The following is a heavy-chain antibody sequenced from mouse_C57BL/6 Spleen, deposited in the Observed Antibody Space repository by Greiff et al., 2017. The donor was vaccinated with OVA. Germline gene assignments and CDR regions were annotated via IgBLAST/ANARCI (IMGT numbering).Heavy chain of an antibody. V-gene: IGHV1-19*01. D-gene: IGHD2-1*01. CDR3: ARGDGNYAWFAY. CDR1: GYTFTDYY. Sequence: VQLQQSGPVLVKPGASVKMSCKASGYTFTDYYMNWVKQSHGKSLEWIGVINPYNGGTSYNQKFKGKATLTVDKSSSTAYMELNSLTSEDSAVYYCARGDGNYAWFAYWGQGTLVTVSA. J-gene: IGHJ3*01. CDR2: INPYNGGT.